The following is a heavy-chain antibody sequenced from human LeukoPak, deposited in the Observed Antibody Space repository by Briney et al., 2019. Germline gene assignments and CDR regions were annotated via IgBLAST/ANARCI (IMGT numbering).Heavy chain of an antibody. Sequence: GGSLRLSCAASGFTFSSHGIHWVRQAPGKGLEWVAVISYAGSDKYYADSVKGRFTISGDNSKNTLYLQMNSLRAEDTAVYYCAKSSSGGWYLLGDAFDIWGQGTLVTVSS. D-gene: IGHD6-19*01. V-gene: IGHV3-30*18. J-gene: IGHJ3*02. CDR2: ISYAGSDK. CDR1: GFTFSSHG. CDR3: AKSSSGGWYLLGDAFDI.